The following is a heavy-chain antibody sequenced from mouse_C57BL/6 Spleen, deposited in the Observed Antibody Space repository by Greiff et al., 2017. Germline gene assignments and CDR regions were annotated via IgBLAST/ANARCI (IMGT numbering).Heavy chain of an antibody. CDR3: ARDYDYPFAY. D-gene: IGHD2-4*01. CDR1: GYTFTSYW. V-gene: IGHV1-64*01. Sequence: QVQLQQPGAELVKPGASVKLSCKASGYTFTSYWMHWVKQRPGQGLEWIGMIHPNSGSTNYNEKFKSKATLTVDKSSITAYMQLSSLTAVDSAVYYCARDYDYPFAYWGQGTLVTVSA. J-gene: IGHJ3*01. CDR2: IHPNSGST.